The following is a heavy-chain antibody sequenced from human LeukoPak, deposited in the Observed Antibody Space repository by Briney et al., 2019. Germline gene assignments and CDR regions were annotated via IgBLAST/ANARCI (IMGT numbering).Heavy chain of an antibody. Sequence: GGSLRLSCAASGFSFSVYEIHWVRQAPGKGLEWISDISSSGTTTYYADSVKGRFTISRDNAKNSLYLQMNSLRAEGTAVYYCTTLTVASYFDYWGQGTLVTVSS. J-gene: IGHJ4*02. CDR2: ISSSGTTT. CDR3: TTLTVASYFDY. V-gene: IGHV3-48*03. D-gene: IGHD5-12*01. CDR1: GFSFSVYE.